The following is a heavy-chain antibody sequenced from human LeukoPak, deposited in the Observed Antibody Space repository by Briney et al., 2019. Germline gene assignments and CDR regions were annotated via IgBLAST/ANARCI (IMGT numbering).Heavy chain of an antibody. V-gene: IGHV3-23*01. CDR2: ISDTGDYA. J-gene: IGHJ5*02. CDR1: GFTFSAYA. Sequence: GGSLRLSCVTSGFTFSAYAMSWVRQAPGKGLEWVSIISDTGDYAYHADSVKGRFTTSRDDSKNTLYLQMNSLRAEDTAVYYCAKKREGITAANWFDPRGQGTLVTVSS. D-gene: IGHD6-13*01. CDR3: AKKREGITAANWFDP.